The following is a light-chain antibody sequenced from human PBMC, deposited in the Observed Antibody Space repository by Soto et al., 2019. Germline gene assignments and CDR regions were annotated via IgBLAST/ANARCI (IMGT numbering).Light chain of an antibody. V-gene: IGKV3-15*01. CDR3: QQSNNWPSRT. J-gene: IGKJ1*01. CDR1: QSVSSN. CDR2: GAS. Sequence: LVITQFTATMCVSPGERYTRSGLASQSVSSNLAWYQQKPGQAPRLLIYGASTRATGIPARFSGSGSGTEFTLPISSLQSEDFAVYYCQQSNNWPSRTVGPVTQVEIK.